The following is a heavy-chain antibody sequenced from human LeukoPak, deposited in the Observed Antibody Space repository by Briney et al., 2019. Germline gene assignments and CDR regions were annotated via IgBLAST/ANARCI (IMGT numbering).Heavy chain of an antibody. D-gene: IGHD3-10*01. CDR3: ASRRGPSNVGSGRQTYYYYYGMDV. V-gene: IGHV4-34*01. J-gene: IGHJ6*02. Sequence: ASETLSLTCAVYGGPFSGYYWSWIRQPPGKGLEWFGEINHSGSPNYNPSLKSRVTISVDTSKHQFSLRLSCVTAADTAVYDCASRRGPSNVGSGRQTYYYYYGMDVWGQGTTVTVSS. CDR1: GGPFSGYY. CDR2: INHSGSP.